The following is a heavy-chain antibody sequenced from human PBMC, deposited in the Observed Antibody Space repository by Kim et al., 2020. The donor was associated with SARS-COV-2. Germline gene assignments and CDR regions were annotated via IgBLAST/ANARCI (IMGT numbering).Heavy chain of an antibody. D-gene: IGHD5-18*01. CDR2: VSYDGSNK. Sequence: GGSLRLSCAASGFTFSSYAMHWVRQAPGKGLEWVAVVSYDGSNKYYADSVKSRFTISRDNSKNTLYLQMNSLRAEDTAVYYCARDFSRAVDTAMVGSYWGQGTLVTVSS. CDR3: ARDFSRAVDTAMVGSY. CDR1: GFTFSSYA. V-gene: IGHV3-30*04. J-gene: IGHJ4*02.